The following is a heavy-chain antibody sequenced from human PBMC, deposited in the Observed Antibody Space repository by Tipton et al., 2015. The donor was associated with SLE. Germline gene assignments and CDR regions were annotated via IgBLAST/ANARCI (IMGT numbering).Heavy chain of an antibody. J-gene: IGHJ6*02. CDR3: ARRNRAFSYAMDV. Sequence: TLSLTCSVSGGSIRPYYWSWIRQPPNKGLDWIGFIYYSGSATYDPTLKSQVTISVVSSKNQVSLQVTAVTAADTAVYYCARRNRAFSYAMDVWGQGTTVTVSS. V-gene: IGHV4-59*08. CDR1: GGSIRPYY. CDR2: IYYSGSA. D-gene: IGHD1-14*01.